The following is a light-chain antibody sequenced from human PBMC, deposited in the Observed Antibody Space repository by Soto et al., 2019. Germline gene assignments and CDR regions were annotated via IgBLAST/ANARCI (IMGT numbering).Light chain of an antibody. V-gene: IGLV1-44*01. CDR1: GSSIGTNT. Sequence: QAVVTQPPSASGTPGQRVIISCSGSGSSIGTNTVNWYRQLPGTAPKLLIYGNNQRPSGVPDRFSGSKSVTSASLAISGLQFEDEADYYCAAWDGSLNNVLFGGGTKLTVL. CDR2: GNN. J-gene: IGLJ2*01. CDR3: AAWDGSLNNVL.